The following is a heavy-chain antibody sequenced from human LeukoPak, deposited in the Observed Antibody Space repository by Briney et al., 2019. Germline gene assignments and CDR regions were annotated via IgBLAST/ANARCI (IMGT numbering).Heavy chain of an antibody. CDR1: GFTFSDYG. CDR3: ARDWDYVWGSFRPYYLDH. CDR2: ISISGGYT. V-gene: IGHV3-23*01. D-gene: IGHD3-16*02. Sequence: PGGSLRLSWAASGFTFSDYGMSWVRQAAGKGLGWVSSISISGGYTFFADCVKGRFTISRDNSNNTIYLQMDSLRAEDTAVYYCARDWDYVWGSFRPYYLDHWGKRTLVTVP. J-gene: IGHJ4*02.